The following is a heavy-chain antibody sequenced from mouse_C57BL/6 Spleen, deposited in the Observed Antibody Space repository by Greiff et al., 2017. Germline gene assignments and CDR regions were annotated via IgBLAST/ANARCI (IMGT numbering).Heavy chain of an antibody. Sequence: VHVKQSGPVLVKPGASVKMSCKASGYTFTDYYMNWVKQSHGKSLEWIGVINPYNGGTSYNQKFKGKATLTVDKSSSTAYMELNSLTSEDSAVYYCARSPIYYGNPNWYFDVWGTGTTVTVSS. V-gene: IGHV1-19*01. J-gene: IGHJ1*03. CDR2: INPYNGGT. CDR1: GYTFTDYY. D-gene: IGHD2-1*01. CDR3: ARSPIYYGNPNWYFDV.